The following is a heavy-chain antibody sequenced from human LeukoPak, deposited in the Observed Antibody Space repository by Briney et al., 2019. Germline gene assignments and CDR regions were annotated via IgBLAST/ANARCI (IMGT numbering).Heavy chain of an antibody. CDR2: LYSGGNT. J-gene: IGHJ4*02. D-gene: IGHD3-16*01. Sequence: GGSLRLSCAASGFMVSSNYMNWIRQAPGKGLEWVSILYSGGNTYYTDSVKGRFTSYRDMYKNTLYLQMNSLKAEDTGVYYCARNVYFDCWGQGTLVTVSS. CDR3: ARNVYFDC. V-gene: IGHV3-66*01. CDR1: GFMVSSNY.